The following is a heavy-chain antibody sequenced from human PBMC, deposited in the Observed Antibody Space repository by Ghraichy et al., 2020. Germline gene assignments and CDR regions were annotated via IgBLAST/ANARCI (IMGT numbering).Heavy chain of an antibody. D-gene: IGHD6-19*01. CDR1: GFTFSSYS. J-gene: IGHJ6*02. V-gene: IGHV3-48*02. CDR3: AREWVAGVNYYYYYGMDV. Sequence: LSLTCVGSGFTFSSYSMDWVRQAPGKGLEWVSYISSSSSTIYYADSVKGRFTISRDNAKNSLYLQVNSLRDEDTAVYYCAREWVAGVNYYYYYGMDVWGQGTTVTVSS. CDR2: ISSSSSTI.